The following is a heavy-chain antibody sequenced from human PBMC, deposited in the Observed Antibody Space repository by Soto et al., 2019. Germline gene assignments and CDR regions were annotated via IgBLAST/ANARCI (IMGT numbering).Heavy chain of an antibody. V-gene: IGHV4-4*07. CDR1: GGSISSYY. Sequence: PSETLSLTCTVSGGSISSYYWSWIRQPAGKGLEWIGRIYTSGSTNYNPSLKSRVTMSVDTSKNQFSLKLSSVTAADTAVYYCARDQRGYSGYAFSQNWFDPWGQGTLVTVSS. CDR3: ARDQRGYSGYAFSQNWFDP. J-gene: IGHJ5*02. D-gene: IGHD5-12*01. CDR2: IYTSGST.